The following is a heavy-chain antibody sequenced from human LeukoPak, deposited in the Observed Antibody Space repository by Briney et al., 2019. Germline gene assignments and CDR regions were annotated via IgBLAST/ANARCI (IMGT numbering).Heavy chain of an antibody. J-gene: IGHJ4*02. CDR2: ISGSGSFI. D-gene: IGHD2-15*01. CDR3: ARDRGLYYFDY. CDR1: GFTFSTYE. Sequence: GGSLRLSCAASGFTFSTYEMNWVRQAPGKGLEWLSYISGSGSFIYYADSVKGRLTISRDSAKNSLYLQMNSLRAEDTAVYYCARDRGLYYFDYWGQGTLVTVSS. V-gene: IGHV3-48*03.